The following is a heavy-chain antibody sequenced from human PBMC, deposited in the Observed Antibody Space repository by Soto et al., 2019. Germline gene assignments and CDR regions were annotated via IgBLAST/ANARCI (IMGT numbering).Heavy chain of an antibody. CDR2: IIPIFGTA. D-gene: IGHD6-6*01. CDR1: GGTFSSYA. V-gene: IGHV1-69*06. CDR3: ARDLPGRGSSYYYYGMDV. J-gene: IGHJ6*02. Sequence: SVKVSCKASGGTFSSYAISWVRQAPGQGLEWMGGIIPIFGTANYAQKFQGRVTITADKSTSTAYMELSSLRSEDTAVYYCARDLPGRGSSYYYYGMDVWGQGTTVTVSS.